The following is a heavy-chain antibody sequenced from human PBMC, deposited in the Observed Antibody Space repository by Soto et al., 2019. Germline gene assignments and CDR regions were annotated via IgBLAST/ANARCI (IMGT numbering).Heavy chain of an antibody. CDR1: GYTFTSYG. Sequence: ASVKVSCKASGYTFTSYGISWVRQAPGQGLEWMGWISGNNGKTNYVEHLQGRVTMTTDTSTSTVFMELRSLGSDDTAVYYCAGDRGHTFGYWPYALDVWGQGTTVTVSS. J-gene: IGHJ6*02. CDR2: ISGNNGKT. CDR3: AGDRGHTFGYWPYALDV. D-gene: IGHD5-18*01. V-gene: IGHV1-18*04.